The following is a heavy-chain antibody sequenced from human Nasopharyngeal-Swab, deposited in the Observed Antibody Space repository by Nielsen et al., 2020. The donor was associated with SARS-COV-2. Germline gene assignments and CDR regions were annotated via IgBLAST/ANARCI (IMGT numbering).Heavy chain of an antibody. Sequence: GESLKISCVASRFTFSIDGMNWVRQAPGKGLEWVSYITGTGTIYFADSVKGRFTISRDNTKNSLYLQMNSLRAEDTAVYYCARSRYSYGSYFDSWGQGTLVTVSS. CDR3: ARSRYSYGSYFDS. CDR1: RFTFSIDG. V-gene: IGHV3-48*04. D-gene: IGHD5-18*01. J-gene: IGHJ4*02. CDR2: ITGTGTI.